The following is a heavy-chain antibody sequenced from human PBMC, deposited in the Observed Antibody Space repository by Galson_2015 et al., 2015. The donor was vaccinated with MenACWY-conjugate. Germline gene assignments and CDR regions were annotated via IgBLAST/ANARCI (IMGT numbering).Heavy chain of an antibody. CDR1: GYTFTTCG. CDR2: IGTNHGTGKYGDT. J-gene: IGHJ5*02. D-gene: IGHD2-15*01. CDR3: AKDWCCLSGGCCNCFDP. V-gene: IGHV1-18*01. Sequence: SVKVSCKASGYTFTTCGISWVRQARGQGLEWVGWIGTNHGTGKYGDTNYAQKFRDRVTLTADTSTSTAYLELRSLRSDDSAVYFSAKDWCCLSGGCCNCFDPWGQGSLVTVSS.